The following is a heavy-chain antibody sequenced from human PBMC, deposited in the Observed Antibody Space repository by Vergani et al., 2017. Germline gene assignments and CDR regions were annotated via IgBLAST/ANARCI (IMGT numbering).Heavy chain of an antibody. Sequence: QVQLQESGPGLVRPSQTLSLTCTVSGGSISSGSYYWSWFRQPAGKGLEWIGRFYTGGGTSYNPSLKSRAIMSVDASKKQFSLKLTSVTAADTAVYYCARDGGEYDKDALDVWGQGTKVTVTS. V-gene: IGHV4-61*02. D-gene: IGHD2-21*01. CDR1: GGSISSGSYY. J-gene: IGHJ3*01. CDR3: ARDGGEYDKDALDV. CDR2: FYTGGGT.